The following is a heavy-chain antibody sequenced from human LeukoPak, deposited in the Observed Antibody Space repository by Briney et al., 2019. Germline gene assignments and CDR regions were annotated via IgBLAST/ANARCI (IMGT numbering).Heavy chain of an antibody. J-gene: IGHJ4*02. D-gene: IGHD6-13*01. CDR1: GYTFTSYG. CDR3: ARKFLVSSWSHFDY. V-gene: IGHV1-18*04. Sequence: ASVKVSCKASGYTFTSYGISWVPQAPGQGLEWMGWISAYNGNTNYAQTPQGRVTITTDTSTSTAYMELRSLRSDDTAVYYCARKFLVSSWSHFDYCGQGALVTVSS. CDR2: ISAYNGNT.